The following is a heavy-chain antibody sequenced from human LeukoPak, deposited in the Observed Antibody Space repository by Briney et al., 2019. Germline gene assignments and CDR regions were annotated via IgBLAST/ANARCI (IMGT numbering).Heavy chain of an antibody. J-gene: IGHJ6*02. CDR2: ISYDGSNK. CDR1: GFTFSSYA. Sequence: GKSLRLSCAASGFTFSSYAMHWVRQAPGKGLEWVAVISYDGSNKYYADSVEGRFTISRDNSKNTLYLQMNSLRAEDTAVYYCAKDRDILTGYSYYYYYGMDVWGQGTTVTVSS. CDR3: AKDRDILTGYSYYYYYGMDV. D-gene: IGHD3-9*01. V-gene: IGHV3-30-3*01.